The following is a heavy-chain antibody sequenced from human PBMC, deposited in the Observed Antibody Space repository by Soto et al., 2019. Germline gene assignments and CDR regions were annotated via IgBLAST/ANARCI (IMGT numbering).Heavy chain of an antibody. CDR3: GRLGATETTWGTDS. V-gene: IGHV4-34*01. CDR2: ISHSGST. D-gene: IGHD5-12*01. Sequence: SETLSLTCAVYGGDFSGYLWSWIRQTPGKGLEWIGEISHSGSTDYNPSLKSRVTISEDTSKNQVSLKVSSVTAADTAVYYCGRLGATETTWGTDSWGQGSLVTVSS. J-gene: IGHJ4*02. CDR1: GGDFSGYL.